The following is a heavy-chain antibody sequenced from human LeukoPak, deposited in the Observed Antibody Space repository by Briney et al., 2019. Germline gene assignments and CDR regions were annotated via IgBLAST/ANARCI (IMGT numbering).Heavy chain of an antibody. D-gene: IGHD4-17*01. CDR1: GYSISSSYY. J-gene: IGHJ4*02. V-gene: IGHV4-38-2*02. Sequence: PSETLSLTCTVSGYSISSSYYWGWIRQPPGKGLEWIGSIYHSGSAYYSPSLKSRVTISVDTSKNQFSLKLRSVTAADTAVYYCARAGYGDSDFDYWGQGTLVTVSS. CDR3: ARAGYGDSDFDY. CDR2: IYHSGSA.